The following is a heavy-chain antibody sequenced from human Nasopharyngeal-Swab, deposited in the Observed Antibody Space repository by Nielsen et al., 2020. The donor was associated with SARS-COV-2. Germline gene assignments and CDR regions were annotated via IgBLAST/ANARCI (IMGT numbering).Heavy chain of an antibody. CDR2: IYYSGST. Sequence: WIRKPQGKGLAGIGYIYYSGSTNYNPSLKGRVTISVDTSKNQFSLKLSSVTAADTAVYYCSRVLGRIVVVPAAMPVYAFDIWGQGTMVTVSS. CDR3: SRVLGRIVVVPAAMPVYAFDI. V-gene: IGHV4-59*12. D-gene: IGHD2-2*01. J-gene: IGHJ3*02.